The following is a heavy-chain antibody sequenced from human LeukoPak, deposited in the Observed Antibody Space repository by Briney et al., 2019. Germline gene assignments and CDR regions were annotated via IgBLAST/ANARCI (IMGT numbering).Heavy chain of an antibody. CDR1: GFTFSSYS. CDR3: ARDYLGYYDSGATRQDGPYYYYGMDV. Sequence: GGSLRLSCAASGFTFSSYSMNWVRQAPGKGLEWVSVIYSGGSTYYADSVKGRFTISRDNSKNTLYLQMNSLRAEDTAVYYCARDYLGYYDSGATRQDGPYYYYGMDVWGQGTTVTVSS. D-gene: IGHD3-22*01. CDR2: IYSGGST. V-gene: IGHV3-53*01. J-gene: IGHJ6*02.